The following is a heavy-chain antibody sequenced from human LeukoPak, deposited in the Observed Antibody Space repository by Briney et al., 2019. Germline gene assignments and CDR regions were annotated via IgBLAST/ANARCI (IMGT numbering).Heavy chain of an antibody. D-gene: IGHD1-26*01. CDR1: GFTVSSYY. V-gene: IGHV3-53*01. J-gene: IGHJ4*02. Sequence: GGSLRLSCAVSGFTVSSYYMTWVRQSPGKGLEWVSLIYSGGLTYYADSVQGRFTVSRDDSRNSVYLHLNSLRAEDTAVYYCARDARKVGSGLDYWGQGTLVTVSS. CDR2: IYSGGLT. CDR3: ARDARKVGSGLDY.